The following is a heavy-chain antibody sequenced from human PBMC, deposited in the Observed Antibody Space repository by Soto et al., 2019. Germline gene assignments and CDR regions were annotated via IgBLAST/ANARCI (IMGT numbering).Heavy chain of an antibody. J-gene: IGHJ5*02. V-gene: IGHV4-59*08. CDR1: GGSFSPNY. CDR2: IYYGGIT. D-gene: IGHD2-2*01. CDR3: EGLGAHHQSLYP. Sequence: PSETLSLTCTVSGGSFSPNYRGGFRLPPGKRLEWHGYIYYGGITIYNPSLTSRGAISLDKSKSQLSLKLSSVTPSDTAVYFCEGLGAHHQSLYPWTRRSRDTVSS.